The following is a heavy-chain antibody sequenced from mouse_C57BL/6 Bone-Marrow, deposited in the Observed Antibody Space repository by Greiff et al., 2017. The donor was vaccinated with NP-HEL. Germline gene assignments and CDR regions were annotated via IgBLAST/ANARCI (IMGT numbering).Heavy chain of an antibody. Sequence: VQLQQSGAELVKPGASVKISCKASGYAFSSYWMNWVKQRPGKGLEWIGQIYPGDGDTNYNGKFKGKATLTADKSSSTAYMQLSSLTSEDSAVYFCARFGDYYGSSYGYWGQGTTLTVSS. CDR2: IYPGDGDT. CDR1: GYAFSSYW. D-gene: IGHD1-1*01. V-gene: IGHV1-80*01. J-gene: IGHJ2*01. CDR3: ARFGDYYGSSYGY.